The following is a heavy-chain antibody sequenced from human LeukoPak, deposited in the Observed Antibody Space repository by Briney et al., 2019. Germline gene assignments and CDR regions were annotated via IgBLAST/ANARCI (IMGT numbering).Heavy chain of an antibody. Sequence: GVTVRSFTIDCGRQTTKKGLEWVSSISSRSSYIYYADSVKGRFTISRDNAKNSLYLQMNSLRAEDTAVYYCARGQGTYNWNYDDYWGQGTLVTVSS. CDR2: ISSRSSYI. V-gene: IGHV3-21*01. D-gene: IGHD1-7*01. CDR1: GVTVRSFT. CDR3: ARGQGTYNWNYDDY. J-gene: IGHJ4*02.